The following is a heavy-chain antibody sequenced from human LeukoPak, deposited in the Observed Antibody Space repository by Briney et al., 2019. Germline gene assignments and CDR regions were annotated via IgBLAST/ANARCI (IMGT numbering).Heavy chain of an antibody. CDR1: GVSVINHY. V-gene: IGHV4-59*02. D-gene: IGHD4-17*01. CDR3: AKGGRDGDYNYYYYGMDV. J-gene: IGHJ6*02. Sequence: SETLSLTCNVSGVSVINHYWSWIRQPPGKGLEWIGYIFYSGRTYYEPSLQSRVTMSVDTSKNQFSLKLSSVTAADTAVYYCAKGGRDGDYNYYYYGMDVWGQGTTVTVSS. CDR2: IFYSGRT.